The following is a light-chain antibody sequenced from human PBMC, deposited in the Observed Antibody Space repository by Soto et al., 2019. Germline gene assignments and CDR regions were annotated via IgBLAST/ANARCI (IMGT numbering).Light chain of an antibody. V-gene: IGKV1-5*03. Sequence: DIQMTQSPSTLSASVGDRVTITCRASQSISSWLAWYQQKPGKAPKLLIYKASSLESGVPSRFSGSGSGTEFTLTITSLQPDDFAPYSCQQYNSYSRTFGQGTKVDIK. CDR3: QQYNSYSRT. J-gene: IGKJ1*01. CDR1: QSISSW. CDR2: KAS.